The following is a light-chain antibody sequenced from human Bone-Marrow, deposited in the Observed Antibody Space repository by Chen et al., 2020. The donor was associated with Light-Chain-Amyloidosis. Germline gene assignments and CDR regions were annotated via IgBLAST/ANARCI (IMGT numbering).Light chain of an antibody. CDR3: AAWDDSLSDWV. CDR1: STDVGGYNY. Sequence: QSALTQPRSVSGSPGQSVTISCTGTSTDVGGYNYVSWYQQHPGKAPTLMIHDVSQLRSAVPVRFSGSESGNTASLTISGLRSNDEAEYYCAAWDDSLSDWVCGGGTKLPV. CDR2: DVS. V-gene: IGLV2-11*01. J-gene: IGLJ3*02.